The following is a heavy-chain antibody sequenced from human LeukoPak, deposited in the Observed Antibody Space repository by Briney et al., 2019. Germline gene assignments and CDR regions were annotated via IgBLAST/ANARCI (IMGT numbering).Heavy chain of an antibody. D-gene: IGHD1-26*01. V-gene: IGHV1-8*02. Sequence: GASVKVSCKASGYTFGTYDINWVRQATGQGLEWMGYMNPNSGNTEYAQKFQGRVTMTRDMSTSTVYMELSSLRSEDTAVYYCARDSPSIVGATPVHAFDIWGQGTMVTVSS. CDR1: GYTFGTYD. CDR2: MNPNSGNT. J-gene: IGHJ3*02. CDR3: ARDSPSIVGATPVHAFDI.